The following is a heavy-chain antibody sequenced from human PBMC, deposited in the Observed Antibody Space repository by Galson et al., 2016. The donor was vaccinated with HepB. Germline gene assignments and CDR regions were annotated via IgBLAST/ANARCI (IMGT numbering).Heavy chain of an antibody. CDR2: TFYRSNWQN. V-gene: IGHV6-1*01. D-gene: IGHD7-27*01. J-gene: IGHJ4*02. Sequence: CAISGDSVSSNSAGWNWIWQSPSRGLEWLGRTFYRSNWQNDYAESVKSRITINPDTSKNEFSLHLSSVTPEDTAVYYCARSYLLGRGFGWWGQGTLVTVSS. CDR1: GDSVSSNSAG. CDR3: ARSYLLGRGFGW.